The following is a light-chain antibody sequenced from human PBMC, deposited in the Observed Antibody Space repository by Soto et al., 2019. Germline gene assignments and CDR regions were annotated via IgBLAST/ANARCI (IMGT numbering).Light chain of an antibody. CDR3: QSYDSSLSGRV. CDR2: GNS. V-gene: IGLV1-40*01. CDR1: SSNIGAGYD. J-gene: IGLJ1*01. Sequence: QSVLTQPHSVSGAPGQRVTISCTGSSSNIGAGYDVHWYQQLPGTAPKLLIYGNSTRPSGVPDRFSGSKSGTSASLAITGLQAEDEADYYCQSYDSSLSGRVFGTWTKLTVL.